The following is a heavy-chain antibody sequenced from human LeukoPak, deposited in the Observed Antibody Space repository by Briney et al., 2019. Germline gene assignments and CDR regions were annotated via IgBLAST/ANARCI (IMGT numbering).Heavy chain of an antibody. Sequence: PGGSLRLSCAASGFTFSSYSMNRVRQAPGKGLEWVSYISSYSDYIHYADSVKGRFTISRDNAKNSLYLQMNSLRAEDTAIYYCARVPRGNTMAQADYWGQGTLVTVSS. V-gene: IGHV3-21*05. CDR2: ISSYSDYI. CDR1: GFTFSSYS. D-gene: IGHD3-10*01. CDR3: ARVPRGNTMAQADY. J-gene: IGHJ4*02.